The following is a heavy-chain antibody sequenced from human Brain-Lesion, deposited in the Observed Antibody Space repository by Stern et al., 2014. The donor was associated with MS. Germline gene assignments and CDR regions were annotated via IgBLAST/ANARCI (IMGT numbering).Heavy chain of an antibody. Sequence: QMQLVQSGGTLVKPGGSLRLSCAASGFIFSDYYMNWIRQAPGQGLEWVSYISTTASTIYYADSVKGRFTISRDNTKNSLFLQMSSLRADDTAVYYCAISSSRYYFDSWGLGTLVTVSS. D-gene: IGHD2-2*01. J-gene: IGHJ4*02. CDR1: GFIFSDYY. V-gene: IGHV3-11*01. CDR2: ISTTASTI. CDR3: AISSSRYYFDS.